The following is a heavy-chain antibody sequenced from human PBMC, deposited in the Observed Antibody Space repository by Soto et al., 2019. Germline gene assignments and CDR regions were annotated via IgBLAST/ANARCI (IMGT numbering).Heavy chain of an antibody. Sequence: QVQLVESGGGVVQPGTSLRLSCAASGFTFSSHAMHWLRQAPGKGLEWVAIISYDASNIYYADSVKGRFTISRDNSKNTLYLQMKTLRVDDTAVYFCARHLASTVTTSGWFDPWGQGTLVTVSS. V-gene: IGHV3-30*04. J-gene: IGHJ5*02. D-gene: IGHD4-4*01. CDR2: ISYDASNI. CDR1: GFTFSSHA. CDR3: ARHLASTVTTSGWFDP.